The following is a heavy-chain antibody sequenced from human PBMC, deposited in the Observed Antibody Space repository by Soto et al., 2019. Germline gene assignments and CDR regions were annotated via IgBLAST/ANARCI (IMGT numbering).Heavy chain of an antibody. CDR1: GFTFSSYA. CDR3: AKARGDILTGYYSGGPFDY. V-gene: IGHV3-23*01. Sequence: GGSLRLSCAASGFTFSSYAMSWVRQAPGKGLEWVSAISGSGGSTYYADSVKGRFTISRDNAKNTLYLQMNSLRAEDTAVYYCAKARGDILTGYYSGGPFDYWGQGTLVTVSS. D-gene: IGHD3-9*01. CDR2: ISGSGGST. J-gene: IGHJ4*02.